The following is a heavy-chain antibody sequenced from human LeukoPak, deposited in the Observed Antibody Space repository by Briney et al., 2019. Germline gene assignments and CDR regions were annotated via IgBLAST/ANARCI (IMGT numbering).Heavy chain of an antibody. D-gene: IGHD2-15*01. CDR3: ARGADGVSSNSRGWFDP. CDR2: ISSRGTSI. Sequence: GGSLRLSCAASGFTFSDYYMSWIRQAPGKGLEWVSYISSRGTSIYYADSVKGRFTISRDNARNSLYLQMNTLRAEDTAVYSCARGADGVSSNSRGWFDPWGQGTLVTVSS. V-gene: IGHV3-11*04. J-gene: IGHJ5*02. CDR1: GFTFSDYY.